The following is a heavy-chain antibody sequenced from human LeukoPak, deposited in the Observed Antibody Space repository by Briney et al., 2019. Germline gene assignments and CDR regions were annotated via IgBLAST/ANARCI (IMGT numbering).Heavy chain of an antibody. CDR2: ISYDGSNK. V-gene: IGHV3-30*18. CDR1: GFSFSIYG. D-gene: IGHD6-13*01. CDR3: AKHSSSWIGLGYYGMDV. J-gene: IGHJ6*02. Sequence: GGSLRLSCAASGFSFSIYGMQWVRPAPGKGLGWGAVISYDGSNKYYADSVKGRFTISRDNSKNTLYLQMNSLRAEDTAVYYCAKHSSSWIGLGYYGMDVWGQGTTVTVSS.